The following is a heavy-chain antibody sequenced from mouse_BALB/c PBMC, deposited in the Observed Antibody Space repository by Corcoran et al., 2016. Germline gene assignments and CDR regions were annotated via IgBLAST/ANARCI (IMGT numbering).Heavy chain of an antibody. J-gene: IGHJ1*01. Sequence: EGQLQQSGPELVKPGASMKISCKASGYSFTGYTMNWVKQSHGENLEWIGLINPYNGGTSYNQKFKGKATLTVDKSSSTAYMELLSLTPEDSAVYYCARGSNFDVWGAGTTVTVSS. CDR3: ARGSNFDV. CDR2: INPYNGGT. CDR1: GYSFTGYT. V-gene: IGHV1-18*01.